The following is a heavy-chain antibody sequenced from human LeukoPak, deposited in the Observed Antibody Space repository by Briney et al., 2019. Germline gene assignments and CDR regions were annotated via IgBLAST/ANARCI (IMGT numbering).Heavy chain of an antibody. D-gene: IGHD1-26*01. Sequence: GGSLRLSCAASGFTFSSYSMNWVRQAPGKGLEWVSHITASGTAMFYADSVKGRFPISRDNAKNSLYLQVNSLRDEDTAVYYCASSGSYGFDYWGQGTLVTVSS. J-gene: IGHJ4*02. CDR1: GFTFSSYS. CDR2: ITASGTAM. CDR3: ASSGSYGFDY. V-gene: IGHV3-48*02.